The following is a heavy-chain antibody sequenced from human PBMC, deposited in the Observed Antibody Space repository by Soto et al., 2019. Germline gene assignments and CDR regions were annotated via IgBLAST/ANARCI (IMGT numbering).Heavy chain of an antibody. CDR3: AKDKGGIAVAGGFDY. Sequence: PGGSLRLSCAASGFTFDDYAMHWVRQAPGKGLEWVSGISGNSGSIGYADSVKGRFTISRDNAKNSLYLQMNSLRAEDAALYYCAKDKGGIAVAGGFDYWGQGTLVTVSS. V-gene: IGHV3-9*01. CDR2: ISGNSGSI. D-gene: IGHD6-19*01. CDR1: GFTFDDYA. J-gene: IGHJ4*02.